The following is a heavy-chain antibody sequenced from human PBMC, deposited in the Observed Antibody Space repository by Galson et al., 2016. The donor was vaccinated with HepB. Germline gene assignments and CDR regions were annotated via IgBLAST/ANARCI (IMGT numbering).Heavy chain of an antibody. V-gene: IGHV3-23*01. CDR1: GFTFRSYA. D-gene: IGHD4-17*01. CDR2: MTESGGST. Sequence: SLRLSCAASGFTFRSYAMSWVRQAPRKGLEWASTMTESGGSTYYAVHAKCRFTISRNSSKNNLFLQMNSPRVEDTAMYYCAKRTSHDYGALLDYWGQGTLVTVSS. CDR3: AKRTSHDYGALLDY. J-gene: IGHJ4*02.